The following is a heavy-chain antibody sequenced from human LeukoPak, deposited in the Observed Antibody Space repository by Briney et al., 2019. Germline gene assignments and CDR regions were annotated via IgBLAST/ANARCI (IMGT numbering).Heavy chain of an antibody. J-gene: IGHJ6*02. CDR3: ARGGTVRNGMDV. V-gene: IGHV4-59*01. Sequence: SETLSLTCTVSGGSISSYYWSWIRQPPEKGLEWIGYIYYSGSTNYNPSLKSRVTISVDTSRNQFSLKLSSVTAADTAVYYCARGGTVRNGMDVWGQGTTVTVSS. CDR2: IYYSGST. CDR1: GGSISSYY. D-gene: IGHD1-26*01.